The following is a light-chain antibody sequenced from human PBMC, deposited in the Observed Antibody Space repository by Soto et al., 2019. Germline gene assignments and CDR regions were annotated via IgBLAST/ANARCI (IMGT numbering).Light chain of an antibody. CDR2: GAS. V-gene: IGKV3-20*01. J-gene: IGKJ5*01. Sequence: EIVLTQSPGTLSLSPGERATLSCRASQSVDSSYLAWYQQKPGQAPSLLIYGASRRATGIPDRFSGSGSGTDFTLTISRLEPEDFEVYHFQQYDSSPIAFGQGTRLEI. CDR3: QQYDSSPIA. CDR1: QSVDSSY.